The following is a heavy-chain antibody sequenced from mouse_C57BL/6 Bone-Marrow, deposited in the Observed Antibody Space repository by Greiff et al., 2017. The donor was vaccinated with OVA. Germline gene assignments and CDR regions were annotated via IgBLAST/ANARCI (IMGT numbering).Heavy chain of an antibody. D-gene: IGHD1-1*01. V-gene: IGHV1-50*01. CDR1: GYTFTSYW. CDR2: IDPSDSYT. J-gene: IGHJ3*01. Sequence: QVQLQQPGAELVKPGASVKLSCKASGYTFTSYWMQWVKQRPGQGLEWIGEIDPSDSYTNYNQKFKGKATLTVDTSSSTAYMQLSSLTSEDSAVYYRARGGFYYYGWSYRFFAYWGQGTLV. CDR3: ARGGFYYYGWSYRFFAY.